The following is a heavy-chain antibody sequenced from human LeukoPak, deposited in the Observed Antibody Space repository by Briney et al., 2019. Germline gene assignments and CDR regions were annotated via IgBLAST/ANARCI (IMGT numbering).Heavy chain of an antibody. V-gene: IGHV3-30*18. CDR3: AKDPPYYYDSSGYGGGAFDI. D-gene: IGHD3-22*01. CDR2: ISYDGSNK. Sequence: GGSLRLSCAASGFTFSSYGMHWVRQAPGKGLEWVAVISYDGSNKYYADSVKGRFTISRDNSKNTLYLQMNSLRAEDTAVYYCAKDPPYYYDSSGYGGGAFDIWGQGTMVTASS. J-gene: IGHJ3*02. CDR1: GFTFSSYG.